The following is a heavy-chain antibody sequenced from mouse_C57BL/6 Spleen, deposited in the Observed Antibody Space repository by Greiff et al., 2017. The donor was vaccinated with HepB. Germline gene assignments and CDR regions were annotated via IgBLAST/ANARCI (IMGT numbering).Heavy chain of an antibody. CDR1: GFTFSDYY. J-gene: IGHJ2*01. CDR2: INYDGSST. D-gene: IGHD3-2*02. Sequence: EVQVVESEGGLVQPGSSMKLSCTASGFTFSDYYMAWVRQVPEKGLEWVANINYDGSSTYYLDSLKSRFIISRDNAKNILYLQMSSLKSEDTATYYCARDAQALFDYWGQGTTLTVSS. CDR3: ARDAQALFDY. V-gene: IGHV5-16*01.